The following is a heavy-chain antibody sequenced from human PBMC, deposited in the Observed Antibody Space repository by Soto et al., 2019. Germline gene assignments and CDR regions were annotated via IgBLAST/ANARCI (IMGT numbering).Heavy chain of an antibody. CDR1: GYTFTNYY. V-gene: IGHV1-46*03. CDR3: SRLTTMVREINDDPFDF. D-gene: IGHD3-10*01. J-gene: IGHJ4*03. CDR2: INPTGGRA. Sequence: GASVKVSCKASGYTFTNYYIHWVRQAPGQGLEWMGVINPTGGRASYAPKFQGRVTLTRDTSTSTAYMELSSLRSDDTAVYFCSRLTTMVREINDDPFDFWGQRTLVTVSS.